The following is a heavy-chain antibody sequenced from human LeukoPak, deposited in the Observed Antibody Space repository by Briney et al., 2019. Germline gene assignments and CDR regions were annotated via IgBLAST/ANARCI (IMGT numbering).Heavy chain of an antibody. J-gene: IGHJ4*02. CDR1: GFTFKNAW. CDR2: IGTKKNGATA. D-gene: IGHD4-17*01. Sequence: GGSLRLSCAVSGFTFKNAWMSWVRQAPGERPEWVGRIGTKKNGATADYPAFVKGRFTITRDDSRTTLYLQMTGLKTEDTAVYYCTRGYGDYWGRGTRVIVSS. V-gene: IGHV3-15*04. CDR3: TRGYGDY.